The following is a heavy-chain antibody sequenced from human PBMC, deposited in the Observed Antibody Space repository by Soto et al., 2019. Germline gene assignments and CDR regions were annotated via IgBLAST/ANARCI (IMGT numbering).Heavy chain of an antibody. Sequence: PGGSLRLSCAASGFTFSNYGMHWVRQAPGKGLEWVAIIWYDGSNKYYVDSVKGRFIISRDNSKNTLYLQMNSLRAEDTVVYYCARDPIRGHFGPWGRGTTVT. CDR1: GFTFSNYG. J-gene: IGHJ6*02. D-gene: IGHD3-10*01. CDR2: IWYDGSNK. V-gene: IGHV3-33*01. CDR3: ARDPIRGHFGP.